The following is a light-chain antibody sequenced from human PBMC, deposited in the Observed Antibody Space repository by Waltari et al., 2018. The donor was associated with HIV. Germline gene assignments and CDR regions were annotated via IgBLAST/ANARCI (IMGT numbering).Light chain of an antibody. Sequence: QSALTQPPSASGSPGQSVTISCTGPSSYVGRYNYVSWYQQHPGQATKLMIYEVSKRPSGVPDRFFCSKSGNTASLTVSGLQAEDEADYYCSSYAGSNNLVFGAGTKLTVL. CDR1: SSYVGRYNY. CDR2: EVS. J-gene: IGLJ3*02. V-gene: IGLV2-8*01. CDR3: SSYAGSNNLV.